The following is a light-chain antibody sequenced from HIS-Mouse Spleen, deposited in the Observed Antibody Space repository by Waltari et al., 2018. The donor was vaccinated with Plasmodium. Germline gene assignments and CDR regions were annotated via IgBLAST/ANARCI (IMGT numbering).Light chain of an antibody. CDR1: SSNIGSNT. CDR2: SNN. Sequence: QSVLTQPPSASGTPGQRVTISCSGSSSNIGSNTVNWYQQLPGTAPKLLIDSNNQGPSGVPERFSGSKSGTSAALAISGLQSEDEADYYCAAWDDSRNGYVFGTGTKVTVL. V-gene: IGLV1-44*01. CDR3: AAWDDSRNGYV. J-gene: IGLJ1*01.